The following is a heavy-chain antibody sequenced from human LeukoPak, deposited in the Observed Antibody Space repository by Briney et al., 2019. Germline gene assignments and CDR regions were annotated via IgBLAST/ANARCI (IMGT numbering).Heavy chain of an antibody. V-gene: IGHV3-48*03. Sequence: SGGSLRLSCAAPGFNFSSYQMTWVRQAPGKGLQWVSYITSTGTNIHYADSLKCRFTISREYANTTLFLQMNSLRAEDTAVYYCASIYSSGRGNDALDIWGQGTMVSVSS. D-gene: IGHD6-19*01. CDR1: GFNFSSYQ. J-gene: IGHJ3*02. CDR3: ASIYSSGRGNDALDI. CDR2: ITSTGTNI.